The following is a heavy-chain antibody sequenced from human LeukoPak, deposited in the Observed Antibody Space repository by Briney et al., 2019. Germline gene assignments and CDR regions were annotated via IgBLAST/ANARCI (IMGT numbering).Heavy chain of an antibody. D-gene: IGHD2-15*01. CDR2: ISYDGSNK. J-gene: IGHJ3*02. Sequence: GGSLRLSCASSGFTLNHYGLHWGRQAPGRGLEWLALISYDGSNKYYADSVKGRFSISRDNSKNTLYLQMNSLRAEDTALYYCVRDRLYDFDIWGQGTVVTVSS. V-gene: IGHV3-30*03. CDR1: GFTLNHYG. CDR3: VRDRLYDFDI.